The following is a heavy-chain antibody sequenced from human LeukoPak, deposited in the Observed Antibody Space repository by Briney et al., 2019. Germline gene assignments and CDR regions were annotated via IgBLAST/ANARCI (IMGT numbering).Heavy chain of an antibody. D-gene: IGHD3-3*01. CDR3: AKGVTIFGVVINNFDY. V-gene: IGHV3-23*01. Sequence: GGSLRLSCAASGFTFSDYYMSWIRQAPGKGLEWVSAISGSGGSTYYADSVKGRFTISRDNSKNTLYLQMNSLRAEDTAVYYCAKGVTIFGVVINNFDYWGQGTLVTVSS. CDR1: GFTFSDYY. J-gene: IGHJ4*02. CDR2: ISGSGGST.